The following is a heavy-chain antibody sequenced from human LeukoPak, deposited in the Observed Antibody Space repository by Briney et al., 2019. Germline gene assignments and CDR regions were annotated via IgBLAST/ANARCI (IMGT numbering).Heavy chain of an antibody. J-gene: IGHJ4*02. CDR2: IYSSGST. Sequence: SETLSLTCSVSGGSISNSYWSWIRQPAGKGLEWIGRIYSSGSTTYNPSLKSRVTLSVDTSKIQFSLKLSSVTAADTAVYYCARDVVGSVDYWGQGTLVTVSS. D-gene: IGHD1-26*01. V-gene: IGHV4-4*07. CDR1: GGSISNSY. CDR3: ARDVVGSVDY.